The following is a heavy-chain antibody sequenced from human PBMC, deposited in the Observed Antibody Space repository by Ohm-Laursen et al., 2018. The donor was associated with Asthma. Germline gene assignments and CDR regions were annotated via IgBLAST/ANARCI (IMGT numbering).Heavy chain of an antibody. Sequence: SLRLSCSASGFTFSSYWMHWVRQAPGKGLVWVSRINSDGSSTSYADSVKGRFTISRDNAKNTLYLQMNSLRAEDTAVYYCARELPLTIFGAKTGLDYWGQGTLVTVSS. V-gene: IGHV3-74*01. CDR1: GFTFSSYW. CDR3: ARELPLTIFGAKTGLDY. J-gene: IGHJ4*02. D-gene: IGHD3-3*01. CDR2: INSDGSST.